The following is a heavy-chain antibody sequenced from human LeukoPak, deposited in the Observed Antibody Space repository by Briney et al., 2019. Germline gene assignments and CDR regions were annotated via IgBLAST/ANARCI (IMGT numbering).Heavy chain of an antibody. CDR3: TRDHNFKIDY. J-gene: IGHJ4*02. CDR1: GFTFSNYY. CDR2: INSDVTIT. V-gene: IGHV3-74*01. D-gene: IGHD5-24*01. Sequence: GGSLRLSCAASGFTFSNYYMHWVRQAPGKGLVWVSRINSDVTITNYADSVGGRFTISRDNAKNTLYLQMNSLRAEDTAVYYCTRDHNFKIDYWGQGTLVTVSS.